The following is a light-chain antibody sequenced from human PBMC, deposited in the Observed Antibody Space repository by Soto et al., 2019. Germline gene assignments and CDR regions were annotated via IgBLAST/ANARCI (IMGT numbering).Light chain of an antibody. CDR1: QSLLYSSNNKNY. CDR3: QQYGSSLTWT. V-gene: IGKV4-1*01. Sequence: DILMTQSPDSLAVSLGERATINCKSSQSLLYSSNNKNYLAWYQQRSGQPPKLLMSWASTRESGVPDRFSGGGSGTDFTLTISRLEPEDFAVYYCQQYGSSLTWTFGQGTKADI. J-gene: IGKJ1*01. CDR2: WAS.